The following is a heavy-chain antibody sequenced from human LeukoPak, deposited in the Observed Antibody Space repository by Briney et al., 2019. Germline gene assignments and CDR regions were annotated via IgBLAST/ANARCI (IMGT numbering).Heavy chain of an antibody. Sequence: ASVKVSCKASGGTFSSYAISWVRQAPGQGLEWMGGIIPIFGTANYAQKFQGRVTITADESTSTAYMELSSLRSEDTAVYYCARAPYDILTGYYNEVPWFDPWGQGTLDTVSS. V-gene: IGHV1-69*13. CDR3: ARAPYDILTGYYNEVPWFDP. D-gene: IGHD3-9*01. CDR1: GGTFSSYA. CDR2: IIPIFGTA. J-gene: IGHJ5*02.